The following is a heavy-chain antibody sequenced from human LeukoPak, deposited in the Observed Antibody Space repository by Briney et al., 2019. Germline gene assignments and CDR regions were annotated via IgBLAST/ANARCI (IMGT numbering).Heavy chain of an antibody. Sequence: SVKVSCKASGGTFSSYAISWVRQAPGQGLEWMGGIIPIFGTANYAQKFQGRVTITADKSTSTAYMELSSLRSEDTAVYYCARWRHTLARRWFDPWGQGTLVTVSS. J-gene: IGHJ5*02. V-gene: IGHV1-69*06. CDR3: ARWRHTLARRWFDP. CDR1: GGTFSSYA. D-gene: IGHD2-2*02. CDR2: IIPIFGTA.